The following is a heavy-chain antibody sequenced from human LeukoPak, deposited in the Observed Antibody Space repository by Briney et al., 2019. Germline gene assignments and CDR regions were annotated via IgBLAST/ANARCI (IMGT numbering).Heavy chain of an antibody. D-gene: IGHD2-15*01. CDR2: IYSGGST. CDR3: ARLLGYCSGGSCSSEY. CDR1: GFTVSSNH. J-gene: IGHJ4*02. Sequence: GGSLRLSCAASGFTVSSNHMSWVRQAPGKGLEWVSVIYSGGSTYYADSVKGRFTISGDNSKNTLYLQMNSLRAEDTAVYYRARLLGYCSGGSCSSEYWGQGTLVTVSS. V-gene: IGHV3-53*01.